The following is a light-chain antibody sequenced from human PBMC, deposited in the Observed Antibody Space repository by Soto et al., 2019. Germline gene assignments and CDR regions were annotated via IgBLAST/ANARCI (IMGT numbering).Light chain of an antibody. J-gene: IGKJ4*01. CDR1: QGIFSF. Sequence: DIQLTQSPSFLSASIGDRVTLTCRASQGIFSFLAWYQQKPGKAPKLLISAASTLQNWVPSRFSGSGSGTEFTLTISSLQPEDFATYYCQQLYSFPLTFGGGTKVEIK. V-gene: IGKV1-9*01. CDR2: AAS. CDR3: QQLYSFPLT.